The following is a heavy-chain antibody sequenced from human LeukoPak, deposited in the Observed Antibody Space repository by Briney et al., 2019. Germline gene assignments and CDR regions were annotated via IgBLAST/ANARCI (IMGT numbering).Heavy chain of an antibody. CDR3: ARDFDVGATTGVFDY. J-gene: IGHJ4*02. CDR2: IKNAGDDP. Sequence: GSLRLSCVGSGFTFSNYYMYWVRQAPGKGPVWVSRIKNAGDDPIYADSVKGRFTISRDNAKNTVYLQMNSLRAEDTAVYYCARDFDVGATTGVFDYWGQGTLVTVSS. V-gene: IGHV3-74*01. CDR1: GFTFSNYY. D-gene: IGHD1-26*01.